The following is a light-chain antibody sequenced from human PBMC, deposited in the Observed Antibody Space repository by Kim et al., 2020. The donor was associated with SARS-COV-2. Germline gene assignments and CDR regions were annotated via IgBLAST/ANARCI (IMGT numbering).Light chain of an antibody. V-gene: IGKV3-20*01. Sequence: EIVLTQSPGTLSLSPGERATLSCRASQSVSSSFLAWYQQKPGQAPRLLIYGASSRATGIPDRFSGGGSGTDFTLTISRLEPEDFAVYYCQQYAISRTFGGGTKVDIK. CDR2: GAS. CDR3: QQYAISRT. J-gene: IGKJ4*01. CDR1: QSVSSSF.